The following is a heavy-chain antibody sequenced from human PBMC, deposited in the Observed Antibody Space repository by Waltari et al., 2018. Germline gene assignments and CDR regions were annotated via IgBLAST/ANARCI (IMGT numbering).Heavy chain of an antibody. J-gene: IGHJ4*02. Sequence: EVQLVQSGAEVKKPGATVKISCKVSGYTFTDYYMHWVQQAPGKGLEWMGLVDPEDGEKISSEKCQGRVTITADTSTDTAYMELSSLRSENTAVDDCEPLQNVGTFDYGGQGTLVTVSA. V-gene: IGHV1-69-2*01. CDR1: GYTFTDYY. CDR2: VDPEDGEK. D-gene: IGHD7-27*01. CDR3: EPLQNVGTFDY.